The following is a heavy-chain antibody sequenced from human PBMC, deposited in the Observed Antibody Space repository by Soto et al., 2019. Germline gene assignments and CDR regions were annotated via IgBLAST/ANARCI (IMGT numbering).Heavy chain of an antibody. CDR1: GFTFSSYA. CDR3: ARDRLGYSGTTDYYYYGMDV. CDR2: ISYDGSNK. D-gene: IGHD5-12*01. Sequence: LGGSLRLSCAASGFTFSSYAMHWVRQAPGKGLEWVAVISYDGSNKYYADSVKGRFTISRDNSKNTLYLQMNSLRAEDTAVYYCARDRLGYSGTTDYYYYGMDVWGQGTTVNVSS. J-gene: IGHJ6*02. V-gene: IGHV3-30-3*01.